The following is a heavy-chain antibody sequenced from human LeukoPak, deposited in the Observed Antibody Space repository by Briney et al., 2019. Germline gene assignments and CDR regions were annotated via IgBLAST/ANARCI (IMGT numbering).Heavy chain of an antibody. J-gene: IGHJ4*02. V-gene: IGHV3-11*04. CDR3: ARAPYGYYAPFDY. Sequence: GGSLRLSCAASGFPFSDYYMSWIRQAPGKGLEWVSYIGGSGTNIYYADSMKGRFTISRDNSKNSLYLQMNSLRAEDTAVYYCARAPYGYYAPFDYWGQGTLVTVSS. CDR1: GFPFSDYY. CDR2: IGGSGTNI. D-gene: IGHD5-18*01.